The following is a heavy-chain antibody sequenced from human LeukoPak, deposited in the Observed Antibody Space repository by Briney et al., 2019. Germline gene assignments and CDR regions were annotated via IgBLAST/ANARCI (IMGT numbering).Heavy chain of an antibody. V-gene: IGHV1-69*06. J-gene: IGHJ6*04. CDR3: ASPDPRYSSSWTTRYYYYGMDV. CDR1: GGTFSSYA. D-gene: IGHD6-13*01. CDR2: IIPIFGTA. Sequence: ASVKVSCKASGGTFSSYAISWVRQAPGQGLEWMGGIIPIFGTANYAQKFQGRVTITADKSTRTAYMELSSLRSEDTAVYYCASPDPRYSSSWTTRYYYYGMDVWGKGTTVTVSS.